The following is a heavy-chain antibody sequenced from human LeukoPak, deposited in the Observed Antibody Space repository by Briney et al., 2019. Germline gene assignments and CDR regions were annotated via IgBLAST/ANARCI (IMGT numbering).Heavy chain of an antibody. Sequence: GGSLRLSCAASGFTFSSYWMSWVRQAPGKGLEWVANIKQDGSEKYYVDSVRGRFTISRDNAKNSLYLQMNSLRAEDTAVYYCASLTRVGATFDAFDIWGQGTMVTVSS. CDR1: GFTFSSYW. CDR3: ASLTRVGATFDAFDI. J-gene: IGHJ3*02. V-gene: IGHV3-7*01. D-gene: IGHD1-26*01. CDR2: IKQDGSEK.